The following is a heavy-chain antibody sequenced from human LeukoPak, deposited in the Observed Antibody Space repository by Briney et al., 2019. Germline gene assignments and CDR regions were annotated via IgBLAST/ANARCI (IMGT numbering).Heavy chain of an antibody. J-gene: IGHJ4*02. Sequence: SETLSLTCTVSGDSISSYYWSWIRQPPGKGLEWIGYIYYSGSTNYNPSLKSRVTISVDTSKNQFSLKLSSVTAADTAVYYCARLDWNQYFDYWGQGTLVTVSS. CDR3: ARLDWNQYFDY. CDR1: GDSISSYY. D-gene: IGHD1-1*01. CDR2: IYYSGST. V-gene: IGHV4-59*08.